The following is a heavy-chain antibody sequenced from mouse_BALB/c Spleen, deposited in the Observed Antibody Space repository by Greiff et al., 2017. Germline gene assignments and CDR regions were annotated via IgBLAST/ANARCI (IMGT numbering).Heavy chain of an antibody. D-gene: IGHD2-3*01. Sequence: EVNVVESGGGLVQPGGSRKLSCAASGFTFSSFGMHWVRQAPEKGLEWVAYISSGSSTIYYADTVKGRFTISRDNPKNTLFLQMTSLRSEDTAMYYCARLDGYYYAMDYWGQGTSVTVSS. V-gene: IGHV5-17*02. J-gene: IGHJ4*01. CDR3: ARLDGYYYAMDY. CDR2: ISSGSSTI. CDR1: GFTFSSFG.